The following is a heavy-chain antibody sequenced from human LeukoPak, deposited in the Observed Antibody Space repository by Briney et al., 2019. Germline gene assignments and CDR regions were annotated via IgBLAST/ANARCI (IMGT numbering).Heavy chain of an antibody. CDR2: INPNSGGT. CDR1: GYTFTGYY. V-gene: IGHV1-2*02. D-gene: IGHD3-22*01. CDR3: ARAGFPYYYDSSGYYSFNFADY. J-gene: IGHJ4*02. Sequence: ASVKVSCQASGYTFTGYYMHWVRQAPGQGLEWMGWINPNSGGTNYAQKFQGRVTMTRDTSISTAYMELSRLRSDDTAVYYCARAGFPYYYDSSGYYSFNFADYWGQGTLVTVSS.